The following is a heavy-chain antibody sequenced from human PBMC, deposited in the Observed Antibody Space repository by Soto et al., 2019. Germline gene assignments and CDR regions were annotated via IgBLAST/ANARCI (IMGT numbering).Heavy chain of an antibody. CDR3: ARDLATSGYSPRFDY. D-gene: IGHD3-22*01. J-gene: IGHJ4*02. CDR1: GYTFISYG. V-gene: IGHV1-18*01. CDR2: ISAYNGNT. Sequence: ASVKVSCKASGYTFISYGISWVRQAPGQGLEWMGWISAYNGNTNYAQKLRGRFTMTTDTSTGTAYVELRSLRSDDTAVYYCARDLATSGYSPRFDYWGQGTLVTVSS.